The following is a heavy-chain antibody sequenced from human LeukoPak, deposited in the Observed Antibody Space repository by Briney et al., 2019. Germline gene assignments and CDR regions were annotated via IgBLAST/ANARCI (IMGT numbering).Heavy chain of an antibody. J-gene: IGHJ6*02. CDR1: GCSISSSSYY. V-gene: IGHV4-39*01. CDR3: ARLTIAVAGFYGMDV. CDR2: IYYSGST. Sequence: PSETPSLTCTVSGCSISSSSYYWGWIRQPPGKGLEWIGSIYYSGSTYYNPSLKSRVTISVDTSKNQFSLKLSSVTAADTAVYYCARLTIAVAGFYGMDVWGQGTTVTVSS. D-gene: IGHD6-19*01.